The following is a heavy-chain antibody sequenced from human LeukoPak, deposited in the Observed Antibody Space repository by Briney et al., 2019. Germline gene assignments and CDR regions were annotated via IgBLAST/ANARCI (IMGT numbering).Heavy chain of an antibody. V-gene: IGHV5-51*01. CDR2: IYPGDCDT. D-gene: IGHD1-26*01. J-gene: IGHJ3*02. CDR1: GYSFTSYW. CDR3: ARSRAPTSPFSAFDI. Sequence: SLKISCKGSGYSFTSYWIGWVRQMPGKGLEWMGIIYPGDCDTKYSPSFQRHVTISADKSISTAYLQWSSLKASDTAMYYCARSRAPTSPFSAFDIGGQGTMVTFSS.